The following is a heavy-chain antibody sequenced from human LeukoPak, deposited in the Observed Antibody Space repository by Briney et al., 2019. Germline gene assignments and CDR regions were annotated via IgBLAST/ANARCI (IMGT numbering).Heavy chain of an antibody. V-gene: IGHV4-4*02. CDR1: GGSISSSNW. J-gene: IGHJ5*02. CDR3: ARRGPPRTMLRGVKSGWFDP. Sequence: PSETLSLTCAVSGGSISSSNWWSWVCQPPGRGLEWIGEIYHSGSTNYNPSLKSRVTISIDTSKNQFSLKLSSVTAADTAVYYCARRGPPRTMLRGVKSGWFDPWGQGTLVTVSS. D-gene: IGHD3-10*01. CDR2: IYHSGST.